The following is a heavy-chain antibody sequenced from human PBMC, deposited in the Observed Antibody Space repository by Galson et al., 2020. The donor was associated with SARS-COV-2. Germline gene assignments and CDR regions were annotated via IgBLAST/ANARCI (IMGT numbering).Heavy chain of an antibody. D-gene: IGHD2-15*01. Sequence: GESLKISCAASGFIVSSNYMYWVRQAPGKGLEWVSIIYSDTSTYYADSVKGRFTISRDNSKNTLSLQMNSLRAEDTAVYYCARGGAATGFNLWGQGTMVTVSS. CDR2: IYSDTST. CDR3: ARGGAATGFNL. V-gene: IGHV3-53*01. CDR1: GFIVSSNY. J-gene: IGHJ3*01.